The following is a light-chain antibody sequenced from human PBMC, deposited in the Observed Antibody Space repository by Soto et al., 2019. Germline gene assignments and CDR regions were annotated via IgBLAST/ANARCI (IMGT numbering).Light chain of an antibody. Sequence: EIVMTQSPATLSVSPGERATLSCRASQSVSSNLAWYQHKPGQPPRLLIYGASTRATGIPARFSGSGSGTEFILTISSLQSEDCAVYYCQQHNNGLPETFAEGTKVEIK. CDR3: QQHNNGLPET. CDR1: QSVSSN. CDR2: GAS. J-gene: IGKJ1*01. V-gene: IGKV3-15*01.